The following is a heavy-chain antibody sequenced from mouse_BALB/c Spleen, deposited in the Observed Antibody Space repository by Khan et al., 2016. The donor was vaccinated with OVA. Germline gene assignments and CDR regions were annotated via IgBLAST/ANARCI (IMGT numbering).Heavy chain of an antibody. CDR2: ISYSGST. CDR1: GYSITTNYA. Sequence: EVQLQESGPGLVKPSQSLSLTCTVTGYSITTNYAWDWIRQFPGNKLEWMGYISYSGSTSYNPSLKSRISITRDTSKNQFFLQLNSVTTEDTATYYCARKKYYGYAGDYWGQGTSVTVSS. CDR3: ARKKYYGYAGDY. V-gene: IGHV3-2*02. D-gene: IGHD1-1*01. J-gene: IGHJ4*01.